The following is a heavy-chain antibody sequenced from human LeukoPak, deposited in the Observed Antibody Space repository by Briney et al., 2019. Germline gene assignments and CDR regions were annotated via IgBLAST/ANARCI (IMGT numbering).Heavy chain of an antibody. CDR2: ISYDGSNK. D-gene: IGHD3-22*01. J-gene: IGHJ4*02. Sequence: GGSLRLSCAASGFIFSSYAMHWFRQAPGKGLEWVAVISYDGSNKYYADSVKGRFTISRDNSKNTLYLQMNSLRAEDTAVYYCASGYYYAPYDYWGQGTLVTVSS. V-gene: IGHV3-30-3*01. CDR1: GFIFSSYA. CDR3: ASGYYYAPYDY.